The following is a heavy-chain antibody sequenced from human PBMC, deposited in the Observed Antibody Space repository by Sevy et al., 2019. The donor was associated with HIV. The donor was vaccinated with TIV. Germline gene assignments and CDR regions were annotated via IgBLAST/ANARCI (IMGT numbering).Heavy chain of an antibody. CDR3: ANSRGRYEGSSWLYYYYAMDV. J-gene: IGHJ6*02. CDR1: GFTFSRLG. V-gene: IGHV3-30*18. CDR2: ISEDGSDK. D-gene: IGHD6-13*01. Sequence: GGSLRLSCAASGFTFSRLGMHWVRQVPDKGLEWVAIISEDGSDKDYADSVKGRFTISRDNSKDTLYLQMSSLRLEDTAVYYCANSRGRYEGSSWLYYYYAMDVWGQGTTVTVSS.